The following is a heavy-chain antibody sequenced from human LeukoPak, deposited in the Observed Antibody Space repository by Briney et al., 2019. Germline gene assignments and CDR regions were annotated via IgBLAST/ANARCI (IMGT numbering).Heavy chain of an antibody. J-gene: IGHJ6*02. CDR2: IKQDGSEK. D-gene: IGHD2-2*01. Sequence: GGSLRLSCAASGFTFSSYWMSWVRQAPGKGLEWVANIKQDGSEKYYVDSVKGRFTISRDNAKNSLYLQMNSLRAEDTAVYYCARCLVVPAAVYRYYYYYGMDVWGQGTTATVSS. CDR3: ARCLVVPAAVYRYYYYYGMDV. CDR1: GFTFSSYW. V-gene: IGHV3-7*01.